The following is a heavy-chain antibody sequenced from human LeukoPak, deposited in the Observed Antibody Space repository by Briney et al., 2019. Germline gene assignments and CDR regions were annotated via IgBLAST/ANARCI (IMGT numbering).Heavy chain of an antibody. CDR1: GFTFSSYA. V-gene: IGHV3-23*01. Sequence: PGGSLRLSCAASGFTFSSYAMSWVRQAPGKGLEWVSAISGSGGSTYYADSVKGRFTISRDNSKNTLYLQMNSLRAEDTAVYYCAKGPYYYDSSGQIHPPLDYWGQGTLVTVSS. CDR3: AKGPYYYDSSGQIHPPLDY. D-gene: IGHD3-22*01. J-gene: IGHJ4*02. CDR2: ISGSGGST.